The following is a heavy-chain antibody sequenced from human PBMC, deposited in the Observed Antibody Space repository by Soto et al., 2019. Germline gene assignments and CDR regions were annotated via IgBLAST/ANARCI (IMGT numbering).Heavy chain of an antibody. CDR3: ARYCSSTSCQFDP. J-gene: IGHJ5*02. D-gene: IGHD2-2*01. Sequence: ASVKVSCKASGYTFTGYYIHWVRQAPGQGLEWMGGINPNSGASNYAQKFQGRVTMTRDTSISTGYMELSRLRSDDTAVYYCARYCSSTSCQFDPWGQGTLVTVSS. V-gene: IGHV1-2*02. CDR2: INPNSGAS. CDR1: GYTFTGYY.